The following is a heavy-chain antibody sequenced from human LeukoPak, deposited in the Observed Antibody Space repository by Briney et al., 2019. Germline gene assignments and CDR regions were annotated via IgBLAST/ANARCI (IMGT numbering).Heavy chain of an antibody. CDR3: ARGPDDYYYYGMDV. CDR2: ISAYKGNT. V-gene: IGHV1-18*01. Sequence: ASVTVSFTASVYTFTSYGISWVRQAPGQGLEWMGWISAYKGNTNYAQKLQGRVTMTTDTSTSTAYLELRSLRSDDTAVYYCARGPDDYYYYGMDVWGQGTTVTVSS. J-gene: IGHJ6*02. CDR1: VYTFTSYG.